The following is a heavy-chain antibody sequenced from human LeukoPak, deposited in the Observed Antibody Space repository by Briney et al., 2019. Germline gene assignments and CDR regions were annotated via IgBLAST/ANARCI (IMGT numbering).Heavy chain of an antibody. CDR2: ISWNSGHI. V-gene: IGHV3-9*01. D-gene: IGHD6-19*01. Sequence: GGSLRLSCAASGFTFNAYAMHWVRQIPGKGLEWVSGISWNSGHIGYAESVKGRFTISRDNAKSSLYLLMDSLRPEDTAFYYCAKDLPSSGWSHFESWGQGTLVTVSS. J-gene: IGHJ4*02. CDR1: GFTFNAYA. CDR3: AKDLPSSGWSHFES.